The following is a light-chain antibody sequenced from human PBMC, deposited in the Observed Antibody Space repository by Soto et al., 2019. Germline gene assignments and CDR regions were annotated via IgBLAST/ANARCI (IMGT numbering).Light chain of an antibody. CDR2: TVS. Sequence: IPLTQSPSFLSASVGDRLTITCRASQDIRSSLAWYQQKPGKAPNLLIYTVSTLQSGVPSRFSGSRSGTEFTLTIRSLQPEDFATCYCQQFNSSPFTFGGGTKVAI. J-gene: IGKJ4*01. CDR3: QQFNSSPFT. V-gene: IGKV1-9*01. CDR1: QDIRSS.